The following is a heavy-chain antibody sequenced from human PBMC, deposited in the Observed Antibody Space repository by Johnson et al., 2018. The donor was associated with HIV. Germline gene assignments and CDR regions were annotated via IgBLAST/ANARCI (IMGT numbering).Heavy chain of an antibody. CDR2: ISYDGSNK. J-gene: IGHJ3*02. CDR1: GFTVSSYA. CDR3: AREPSSSWYRGAFDI. D-gene: IGHD6-13*01. Sequence: QVQLVESGGGVVQPGRSLRLSCAASGFTVSSYAMNWVRQAPGQGLEWVAVISYDGSNKYYADSVKGRFTISRDNSKNTLYLQMNSLRAEDTAVYYCAREPSSSWYRGAFDIWGQGTLVTVSS. V-gene: IGHV3-30-3*01.